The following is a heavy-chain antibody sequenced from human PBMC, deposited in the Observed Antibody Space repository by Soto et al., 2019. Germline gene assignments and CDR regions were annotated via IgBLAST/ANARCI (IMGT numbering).Heavy chain of an antibody. D-gene: IGHD2-21*01. J-gene: IGHJ4*02. CDR1: GFTFSSYA. V-gene: IGHV3-30-3*01. CDR2: ISYDGSNK. Sequence: QVQLVESGGGVVQPGRSLRLSCAASGFTFSSYAMHWVRQAPGKGLEWVAVISYDGSNKYYADSVKGRFTISRDNSKNTLYRQMNSLRADDTAVYYCARARVASGWGQGTLVTVSS. CDR3: ARARVASG.